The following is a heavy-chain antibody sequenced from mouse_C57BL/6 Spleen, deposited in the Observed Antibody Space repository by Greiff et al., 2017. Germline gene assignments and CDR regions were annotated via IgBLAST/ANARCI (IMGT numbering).Heavy chain of an antibody. CDR2: IDPSDSYT. Sequence: VQLQQSGAELVKPGASVKLSCKASGYTFTSYWMQWVKQRPGQGLEWIGEIDPSDSYTNYNQKFKGKATLTVDTSSSTAYMQLSSLTSEDSAVYYCARGANWDYWGQGTTLTVSS. J-gene: IGHJ2*01. CDR3: ARGANWDY. CDR1: GYTFTSYW. V-gene: IGHV1-50*01. D-gene: IGHD4-1*01.